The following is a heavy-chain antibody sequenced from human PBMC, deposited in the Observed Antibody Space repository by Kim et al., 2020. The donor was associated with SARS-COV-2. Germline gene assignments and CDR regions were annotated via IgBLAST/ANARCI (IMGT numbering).Heavy chain of an antibody. CDR2: ISGDGGST. V-gene: IGHV3-43*02. D-gene: IGHD2-2*01. CDR3: AKDGLRVPAAIAGNIAARVRVGYYYGMDV. J-gene: IGHJ6*02. Sequence: GGSLRLSCAASGFTFDDYAMHWVRQAPGKGLEWVSLISGDGGSTYYADSVKGRFTISRDNSKNSLYLQMNSLRTEDTALYYCAKDGLRVPAAIAGNIAARVRVGYYYGMDVWGQGTTVTVSS. CDR1: GFTFDDYA.